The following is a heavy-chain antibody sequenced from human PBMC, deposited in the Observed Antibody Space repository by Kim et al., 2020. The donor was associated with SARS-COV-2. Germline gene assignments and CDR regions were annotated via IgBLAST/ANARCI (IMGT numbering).Heavy chain of an antibody. V-gene: IGHV4-34*01. Sequence: SETLSLTCAVYGGSFSGYYWSWIRQPPGKGLEWIGEINHSGSTNYNPSLKSRVTISVDTSKNQFSLKLSSVTAADTAVYYCARVGGPGYGVYWGQGTLVTVSS. CDR2: INHSGST. J-gene: IGHJ4*02. CDR3: ARVGGPGYGVY. CDR1: GGSFSGYY. D-gene: IGHD6-13*01.